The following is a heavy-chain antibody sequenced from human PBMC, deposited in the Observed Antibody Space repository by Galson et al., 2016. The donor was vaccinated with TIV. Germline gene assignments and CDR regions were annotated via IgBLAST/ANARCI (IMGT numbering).Heavy chain of an antibody. D-gene: IGHD3-10*02. CDR1: GGIFRSFA. CDR3: ARGPSYVASILDS. Sequence: SVKVSCKASGGIFRSFAITWVRQAPGQGLEWMGGIIAIFGKTNYAQKFQGRVTITADETTSTAYMELSSLRSEDTAVYYCARGPSYVASILDSWGQGPLVTVSS. V-gene: IGHV1-69*13. J-gene: IGHJ5*02. CDR2: IIAIFGKT.